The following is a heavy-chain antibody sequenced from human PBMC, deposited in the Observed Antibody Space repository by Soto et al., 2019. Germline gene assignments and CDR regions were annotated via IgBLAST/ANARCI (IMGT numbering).Heavy chain of an antibody. CDR2: TYYSGTT. Sequence: QVQLQESGPGLVKPSDTLSLTCAVSGYSISSNNWWGWIRQPPGKGLEWIGYTYYSGTTYYNPSLKSRVTMPVDTSKNQFPLKLTSVTAVDTAVYYCARREIQGPIDYWGQGTLVTVSS. V-gene: IGHV4-28*01. D-gene: IGHD1-26*01. CDR3: ARREIQGPIDY. J-gene: IGHJ4*02. CDR1: GYSISSNNW.